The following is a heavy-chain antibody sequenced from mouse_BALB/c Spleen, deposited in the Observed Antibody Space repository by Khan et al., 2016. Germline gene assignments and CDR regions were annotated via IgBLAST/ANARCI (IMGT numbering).Heavy chain of an antibody. Sequence: QVQLQQPGAELVKPGPSEKKSCKASGYTFTSYTMPWVKQTLGHGLDWICATYPGNGATSYNQKFKGKATLTADKSTSTAYMQLSSLTSEDAAVLYCAGEGNYFDNGGQGTTLPVSS. J-gene: IGHJ2*01. CDR2: TYPGNGAT. CDR1: GYTFTSYT. V-gene: IGHV1-12*01. CDR3: AGEGNYFDN. D-gene: IGHD2-14*01.